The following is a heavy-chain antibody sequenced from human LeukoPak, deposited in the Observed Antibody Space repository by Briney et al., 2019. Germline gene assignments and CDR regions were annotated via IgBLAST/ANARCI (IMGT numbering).Heavy chain of an antibody. CDR2: ISFDGNNK. J-gene: IGHJ4*02. CDR3: ARDRADPDYGDYVFAY. CDR1: GVTLISYG. Sequence: PGGSLRLSCAASGVTLISYGMHWVRQAPGKGLEWVAVISFDGNNKYYADSVKGRFTISRDDSKNTVYLQMDSLRAEDTAVYYCARDRADPDYGDYVFAYWGQGTLVTVSS. D-gene: IGHD4-17*01. V-gene: IGHV3-30*03.